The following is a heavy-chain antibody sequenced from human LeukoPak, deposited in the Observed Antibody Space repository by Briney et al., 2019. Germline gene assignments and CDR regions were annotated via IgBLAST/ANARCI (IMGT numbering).Heavy chain of an antibody. CDR3: AKDSSSRTYYFDY. D-gene: IGHD6-6*01. CDR2: IRYDGSNK. CDR1: GFTFSSYG. Sequence: GGSLRLSCAASGFTFSSYGMHWVRQAPGKGLEWVAFIRYDGSNKYYADSVKGRFTISRDNSKNTLYLQMNSLRAEDTAVYYCAKDSSSRTYYFDYWGQGTLVTVSS. J-gene: IGHJ4*02. V-gene: IGHV3-30*02.